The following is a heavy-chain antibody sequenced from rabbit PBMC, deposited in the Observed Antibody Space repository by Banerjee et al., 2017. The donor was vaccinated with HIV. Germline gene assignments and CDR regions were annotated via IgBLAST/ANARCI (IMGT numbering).Heavy chain of an antibody. V-gene: IGHV1S40*01. CDR2: IYAGSSGST. CDR1: GFSFSSAYY. D-gene: IGHD1-1*01. CDR3: ARTFSSDFDF. J-gene: IGHJ4*01. Sequence: QSLEESGGDLVKPGASLTLTCTASGFSFSSAYYMCWVRQAPGKGLEWIACIYAGSSGSTWYASWAKGRFTISKTSSTTVTLQMTSLTAADTATYFCARTFSSDFDFWGPGTLVTVS.